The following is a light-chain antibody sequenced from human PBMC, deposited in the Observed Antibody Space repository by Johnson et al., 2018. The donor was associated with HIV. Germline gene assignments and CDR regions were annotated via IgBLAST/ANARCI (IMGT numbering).Light chain of an antibody. CDR1: SSNIGKNY. CDR3: GTWDSSLSAGV. Sequence: QSVLTQPPSVSAAPGQKVTISCSGSSSNIGKNYVCWYQQLPGTAPKLLIYENNKRPSGIPDRFSGSKSGTSATLGITGLQTGDEADYYCGTWDSSLSAGVFGTGTTVTVL. J-gene: IGLJ1*01. V-gene: IGLV1-51*01. CDR2: ENN.